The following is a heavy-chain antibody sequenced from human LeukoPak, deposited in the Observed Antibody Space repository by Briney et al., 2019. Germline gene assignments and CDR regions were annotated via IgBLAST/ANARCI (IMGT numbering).Heavy chain of an antibody. V-gene: IGHV4-39*01. D-gene: IGHD1-7*01. J-gene: IGHJ4*02. CDR3: VRHQVGTMLNS. CDR2: MSHRRTP. CDR1: GGSISSDVYY. Sequence: SETLSLTCSVSGGSISSDVYYWGWVRQPPGKGLEWIASMSHRRTPDYNPSLRGRVAMSVDTSKNQVFLKLSYVTASDTAIYYCVRHQVGTMLNSWGQGTPVTVSS.